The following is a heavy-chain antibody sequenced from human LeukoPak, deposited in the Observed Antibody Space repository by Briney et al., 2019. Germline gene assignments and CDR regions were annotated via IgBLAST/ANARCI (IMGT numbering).Heavy chain of an antibody. Sequence: PGGSLRLSCAASGFTVSNNYMSWVRQAPGKGLESVSLIFSGGGTYYADSVKGRFTISRDNSQNTLYLQMNTLRAEDTAVYYCARDTTYYGSGDGLDVWGQGTTVTVSS. D-gene: IGHD3-10*01. CDR3: ARDTTYYGSGDGLDV. V-gene: IGHV3-53*01. CDR1: GFTVSNNY. J-gene: IGHJ6*02. CDR2: IFSGGGT.